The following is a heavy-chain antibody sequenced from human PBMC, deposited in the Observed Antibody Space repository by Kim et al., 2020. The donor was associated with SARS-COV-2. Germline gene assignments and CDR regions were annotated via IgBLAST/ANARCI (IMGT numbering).Heavy chain of an antibody. CDR3: ARLGGYCSSTSCYDRLSYGMDV. CDR2: IYYSGST. CDR1: GGSISSSSYY. Sequence: SETLSLTCTVSGGSISSSSYYWGWIRQPPGKGLEWIGSIYYSGSTYYNPSLKSRVTISVDTSKNQFSLKLSSVTAADTAVYYCARLGGYCSSTSCYDRLSYGMDVWGQGTTVTVSS. V-gene: IGHV4-39*01. D-gene: IGHD2-2*01. J-gene: IGHJ6*02.